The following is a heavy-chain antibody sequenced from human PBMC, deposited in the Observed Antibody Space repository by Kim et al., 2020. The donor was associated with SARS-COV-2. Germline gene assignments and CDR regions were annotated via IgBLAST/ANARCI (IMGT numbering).Heavy chain of an antibody. J-gene: IGHJ3*02. CDR1: GGSISSYY. CDR2: IYYSGST. D-gene: IGHD6-13*01. V-gene: IGHV4-59*08. Sequence: SETLSLTCTVSGGSISSYYWSWIRQPPGKGLEWIGYIYYSGSTNYNPSLKSRVTISVDTSKNQFSLKLSSVTAADTAVYYCARLGLYSSSPKYGAFDIWGQGTMVTVSS. CDR3: ARLGLYSSSPKYGAFDI.